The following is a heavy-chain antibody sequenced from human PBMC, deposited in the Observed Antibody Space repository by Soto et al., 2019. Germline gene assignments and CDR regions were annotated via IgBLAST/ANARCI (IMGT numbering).Heavy chain of an antibody. D-gene: IGHD3-10*01. Sequence: PGGSLRLSCAASGFTFSNAWMNWVRQAPGKGLEWVGRIKSKTDGGTTDYAAPVKGRFTISRDDSKNTLYLQMNSLKTEDTAVYYCTSRGHMVRGPYYYYGMDVWGQGTTVTVSS. CDR1: GFTFSNAW. CDR3: TSRGHMVRGPYYYYGMDV. J-gene: IGHJ6*02. V-gene: IGHV3-15*07. CDR2: IKSKTDGGTT.